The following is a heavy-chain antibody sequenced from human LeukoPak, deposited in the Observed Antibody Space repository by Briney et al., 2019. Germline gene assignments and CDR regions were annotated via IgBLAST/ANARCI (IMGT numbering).Heavy chain of an antibody. D-gene: IGHD4/OR15-4a*01. J-gene: IGHJ3*02. CDR1: GFTFSGSA. CDR3: STRVPNAFDI. V-gene: IGHV3-73*01. Sequence: GGSLRLSCAAPGFTFSGSAMHRVRQASGKGLEWVGRIRSRANSYATAYAASVKGRFTISRDDSKNTAYLQMNSLKTEDTAVYYCSTRVPNAFDIRGQGTMVTVSS. CDR2: IRSRANSYAT.